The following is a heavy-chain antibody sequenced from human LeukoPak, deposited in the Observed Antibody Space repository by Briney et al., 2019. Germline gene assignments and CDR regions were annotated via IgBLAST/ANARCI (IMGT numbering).Heavy chain of an antibody. D-gene: IGHD1-26*01. J-gene: IGHJ4*02. CDR3: ARGPDSGSFLY. V-gene: IGHV1-46*01. CDR1: GYTFTSYY. CDR2: INPSGGST. Sequence: ASVKVSCKASGYTFTSYYMHWVRQAPGQGLEWMGIINPSGGSTSYAQKLQGRVTMTTDTSTSTAYMELRSLRSDDTAVYYCARGPDSGSFLYWGQGTLVTVSS.